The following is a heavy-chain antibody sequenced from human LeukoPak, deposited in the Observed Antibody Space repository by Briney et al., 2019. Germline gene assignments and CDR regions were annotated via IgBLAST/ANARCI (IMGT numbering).Heavy chain of an antibody. CDR3: AKPYYYDRSGSGVNHFDY. CDR2: ISYDGSRK. J-gene: IGHJ4*02. Sequence: PGRSLRLSCAASGFTFSSYGIHWVRQAPGKGLEWVAVISYDGSRKYYADSVKSRFTISRDNSKNTLYLQMNSLRAEDTAVYYCAKPYYYDRSGSGVNHFDYWGQGTLVTVSS. V-gene: IGHV3-30*18. D-gene: IGHD3-22*01. CDR1: GFTFSSYG.